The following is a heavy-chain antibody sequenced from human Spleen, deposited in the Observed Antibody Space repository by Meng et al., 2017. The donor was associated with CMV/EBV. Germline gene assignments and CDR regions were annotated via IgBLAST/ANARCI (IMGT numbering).Heavy chain of an antibody. D-gene: IGHD3-22*01. J-gene: IGHJ1*01. CDR1: GYSFTTYG. CDR3: ARDGTYYYDSTGYFSQH. V-gene: IGHV1-18*01. CDR2: ISGHNGVT. Sequence: QVQWVQSGGEVKKPGASVKVSCKASGYSFTTYGISWVRQVPGQGLEWMGWISGHNGVTNNAQRFQDRVTLTIDTSTTTAYMELRSLRSDDTAVYYCARDGTYYYDSTGYFSQHWGQGTLVTVSS.